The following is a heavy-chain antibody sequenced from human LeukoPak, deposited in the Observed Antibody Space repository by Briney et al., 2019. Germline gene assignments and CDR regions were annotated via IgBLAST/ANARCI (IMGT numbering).Heavy chain of an antibody. D-gene: IGHD4-17*01. CDR2: ISSSGGTK. J-gene: IGHJ4*02. V-gene: IGHV3-48*03. CDR1: GFTFSSYE. CDR3: ATPPTVTRNY. Sequence: GGSLRLSCAASGFTFSSYEMNWVRQAPGKGLGWVSYISSSGGTKNYADSVRGRFTISRDNSKNTLYLQMDSLRAEDTAVYYCATPPTVTRNYWGQGTLVTVSS.